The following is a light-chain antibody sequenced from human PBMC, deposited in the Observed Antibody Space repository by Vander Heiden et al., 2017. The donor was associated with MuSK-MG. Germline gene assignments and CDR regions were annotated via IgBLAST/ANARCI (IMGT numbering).Light chain of an antibody. V-gene: IGKV3-20*01. Sequence: EIVLTQSPGTLSLSPGERATLSCRASQSVSSSYLAWYQQKPGQAPRLLIYGASSRATGIPDRFSGSGSGTDFTITISRLEPEDFAVYYCQQGTFGQGTKLEIK. CDR3: QQGT. CDR1: QSVSSSY. CDR2: GAS. J-gene: IGKJ2*01.